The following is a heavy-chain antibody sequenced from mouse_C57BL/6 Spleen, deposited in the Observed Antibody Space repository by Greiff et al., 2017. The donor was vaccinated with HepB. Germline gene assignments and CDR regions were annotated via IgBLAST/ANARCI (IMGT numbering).Heavy chain of an antibody. CDR1: GYAFSSSW. Sequence: QVQLQQSGPELVKPGASVKISCKASGYAFSSSWMNWVKQRPGKGLEWIGRIYPGDGDTNYNGKFKGKATLTADKSSSTAYMQLSSLTSEGSAVYFCANLGGYWGQGTTLTVSS. CDR2: IYPGDGDT. J-gene: IGHJ2*01. D-gene: IGHD3-3*01. V-gene: IGHV1-82*01. CDR3: ANLGGY.